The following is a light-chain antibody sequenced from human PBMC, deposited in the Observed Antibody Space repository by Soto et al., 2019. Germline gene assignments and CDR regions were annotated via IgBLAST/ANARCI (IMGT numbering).Light chain of an antibody. J-gene: IGLJ1*01. CDR2: SPS. Sequence: QVVLMHELSLTVPPGGTFHLTGASGPGAVTSGYFPNWFQQNPGQAPRALIYSPSKKPSCTPARFSGSLLGGKAALTLSGVQRADEAEHYSLFYYGGAFVFGAGPHVSVL. CDR1: PGAVTSGYF. V-gene: IGLV7-43*01. CDR3: LFYYGGAFV.